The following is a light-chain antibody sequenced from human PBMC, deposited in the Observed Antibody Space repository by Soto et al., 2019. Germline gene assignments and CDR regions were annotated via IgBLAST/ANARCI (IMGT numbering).Light chain of an antibody. CDR2: RPS. CDR3: QKCYSTPRM. J-gene: IGKJ1*01. V-gene: IGKV4-1*01. CDR1: QSDLYCANNENY. Sequence: IELTQSPDSLAVSLGGRPTINCKSSQSDLYCANNENYLARYQRKPGQPPKLIIYRPSTRESRVPNRFSGSGNGTDITLTIRSQKAEDVAVYYCQKCYSTPRMFGLGTKVDI.